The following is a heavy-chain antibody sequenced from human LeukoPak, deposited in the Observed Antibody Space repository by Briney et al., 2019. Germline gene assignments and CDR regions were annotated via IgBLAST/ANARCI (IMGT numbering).Heavy chain of an antibody. CDR1: GYTFTSYD. Sequence: GASVKVSCKASGYTFTSYDINWVRQATGQGLEWMGWINPNSGGTNYAQKFQGRVTMTRATFISTAYMELSKLRSDDTAVYYCARGLTEGYSSGWHASRFDPWGQGTLVTVSS. V-gene: IGHV1-2*02. CDR2: INPNSGGT. D-gene: IGHD6-19*01. J-gene: IGHJ5*02. CDR3: ARGLTEGYSSGWHASRFDP.